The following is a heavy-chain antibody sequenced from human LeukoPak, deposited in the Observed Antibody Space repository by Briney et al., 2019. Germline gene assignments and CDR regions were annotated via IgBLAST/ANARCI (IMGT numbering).Heavy chain of an antibody. CDR2: IEYSETST. V-gene: IGHV3-23*01. Sequence: GGSLRLSCTVSGFTLSSYEMTWIRQAPGKGLEWVSSIEYSETSTHYADSVKGRFTISRDNSKNTLYLQMNSLRAEDTAVYYCARARSSYGYGDAFDIWGQGTMVTVSS. CDR1: GFTLSSYE. D-gene: IGHD5-18*01. J-gene: IGHJ3*02. CDR3: ARARSSYGYGDAFDI.